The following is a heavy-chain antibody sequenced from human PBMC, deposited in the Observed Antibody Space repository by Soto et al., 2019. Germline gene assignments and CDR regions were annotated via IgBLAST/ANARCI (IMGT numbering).Heavy chain of an antibody. CDR1: GGSISSGGYY. CDR3: ARSRRIDFDY. Sequence: SETLSLTCTVSGGSISSGGYYWSWIRQHPGKGLEWIGYIYYSGSTYYNPSLKSRVTISVDTSKNQFSLKLSSVTAADTAVYYCARSRRIDFDYWGQGTLVTVSS. J-gene: IGHJ4*02. D-gene: IGHD2-15*01. CDR2: IYYSGST. V-gene: IGHV4-31*03.